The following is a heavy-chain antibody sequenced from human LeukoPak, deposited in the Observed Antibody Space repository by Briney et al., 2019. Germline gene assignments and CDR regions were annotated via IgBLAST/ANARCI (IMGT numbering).Heavy chain of an antibody. CDR2: INHSGST. CDR1: GGSFSGYY. CDR3: ARGTSLASVDY. D-gene: IGHD5-12*01. V-gene: IGHV4-34*01. J-gene: IGHJ4*02. Sequence: SETLSLTCAVYGGSFSGYYWSWIRQPPGKGLEWIGEINHSGSTNYNPSLKSRVTISVNTSKNQISLKLSSVTAADTAVYYCARGTSLASVDYWGQGALVTVSS.